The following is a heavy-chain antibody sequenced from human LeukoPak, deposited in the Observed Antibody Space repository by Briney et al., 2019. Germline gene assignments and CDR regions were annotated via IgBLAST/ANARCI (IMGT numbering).Heavy chain of an antibody. Sequence: SETLSLTCIVSGYSITSDYYWGWIRQPPGKGLGWIGTIYPLGVTYYNPSLSSRITISVDTSKNQFSLKLSSVTAADTAVYYCAREGYCSSTSCLDAFDIWGQGTMVTVSS. CDR3: AREGYCSSTSCLDAFDI. D-gene: IGHD2-2*01. CDR1: GYSITSDYY. J-gene: IGHJ3*02. V-gene: IGHV4-38-2*02. CDR2: IYPLGVT.